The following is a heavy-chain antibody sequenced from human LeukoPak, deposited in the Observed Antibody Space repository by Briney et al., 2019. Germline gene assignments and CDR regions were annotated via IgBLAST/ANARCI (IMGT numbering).Heavy chain of an antibody. Sequence: PSETLSLTCTVSGGSISSSSYYWGWIRQPPGKGLEWIGSIYYSGSTYYNPSLKSRVTISVDTSKNQFSLKLSSVTAADTAVYYCARHGRAGTREYYFDYWGQGTLVTVSS. V-gene: IGHV4-39*01. CDR3: ARHGRAGTREYYFDY. CDR1: GGSISSSSYY. J-gene: IGHJ4*02. CDR2: IYYSGST. D-gene: IGHD6-19*01.